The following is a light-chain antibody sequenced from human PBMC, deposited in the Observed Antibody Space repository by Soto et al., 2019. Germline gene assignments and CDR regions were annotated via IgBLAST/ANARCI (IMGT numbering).Light chain of an antibody. V-gene: IGKV3-20*01. CDR2: GAS. CDR3: QQYNNWPPIT. CDR1: QSVRSSY. J-gene: IGKJ5*01. Sequence: IVLTQSPCTLSLSPGERGTLSCRASQSVRSSYLAWYQQKPGQAPRLLIYGASSRATGIPDRFSGSGSGTDFTLTISRLEPEDFAVYYCQQYNNWPPITFGQGTRLEIK.